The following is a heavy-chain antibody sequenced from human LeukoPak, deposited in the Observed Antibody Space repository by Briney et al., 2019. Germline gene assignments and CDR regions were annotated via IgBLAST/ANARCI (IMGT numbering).Heavy chain of an antibody. J-gene: IGHJ3*02. CDR1: GITFINYS. Sequence: GGSLRLSCAASGITFINYSMTWVRQAPGKGLEWVSAITGSGTFTDYADSVRGRFTISRDNSKNTVYLQMNSLRAGDTAIYHCAKGKYFDWSYAFEIWGQGTMITVSS. CDR2: ITGSGTFT. V-gene: IGHV3-23*01. CDR3: AKGKYFDWSYAFEI. D-gene: IGHD3-9*01.